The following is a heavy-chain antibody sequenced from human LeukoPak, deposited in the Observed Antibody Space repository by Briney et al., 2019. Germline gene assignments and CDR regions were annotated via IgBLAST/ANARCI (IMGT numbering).Heavy chain of an antibody. Sequence: GASVNVSFKASGYTFTDYAMNWVRQAPGQGLEGMGWINTNTGNPTYAQGFTGRVVFSLDTSVSTAYLQISSLKAEDTAVYYCAKLAYCSGGSCYGFDYXGXGTPVTASS. D-gene: IGHD2-15*01. CDR3: AKLAYCSGGSCYGFDY. J-gene: IGHJ4*01. CDR2: INTNTGNP. V-gene: IGHV7-4-1*02. CDR1: GYTFTDYA.